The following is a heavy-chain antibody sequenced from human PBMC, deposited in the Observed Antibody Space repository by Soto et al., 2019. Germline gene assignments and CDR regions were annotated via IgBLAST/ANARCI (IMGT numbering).Heavy chain of an antibody. Sequence: GESLKISCKGSGYSFTSYWIGWVRQVPGKGLEWMGIIYTGDSDTRYSPSFQGQVTISADKSISTAYLQWSSLKASDTAIYYCARWDIVLVPAAYASDIWGQGTMVTVSS. D-gene: IGHD2-2*01. CDR1: GYSFTSYW. CDR3: ARWDIVLVPAAYASDI. CDR2: IYTGDSDT. J-gene: IGHJ3*02. V-gene: IGHV5-51*01.